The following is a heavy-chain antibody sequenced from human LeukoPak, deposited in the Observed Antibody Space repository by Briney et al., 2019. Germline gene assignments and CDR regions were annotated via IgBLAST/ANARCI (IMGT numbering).Heavy chain of an antibody. J-gene: IGHJ6*03. CDR1: GFTFSNYW. CDR2: IAHDGRDA. V-gene: IGHV3-74*01. Sequence: GGSLRLSCAASGFTFSNYWMHWVRQVPGKGLVWVSRIAHDGRDASYADSVKGRFTMSRDNAKNTVYLQMNSLRAEDTAVYYCARADSSIAARLSRSSIFNYYYYMDVWGKGTTVTVSS. D-gene: IGHD6-6*01. CDR3: ARADSSIAARLSRSSIFNYYYYMDV.